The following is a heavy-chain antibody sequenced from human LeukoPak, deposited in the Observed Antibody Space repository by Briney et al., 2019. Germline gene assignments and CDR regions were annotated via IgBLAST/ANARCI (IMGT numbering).Heavy chain of an antibody. CDR1: GYSFTNYG. J-gene: IGHJ4*02. V-gene: IGHV1-18*01. CDR2: ISAKNGNA. Sequence: ASVKVSCKASGYSFTNYGVAWVRQAPGQGPEWMGWISAKNGNANYAQQFQGRVTMTIETSTNTAYMELRSLRSDDTAVYYCARDLNGGLIGHWGQGTLVTVSS. CDR3: ARDLNGGLIGH. D-gene: IGHD2-21*01.